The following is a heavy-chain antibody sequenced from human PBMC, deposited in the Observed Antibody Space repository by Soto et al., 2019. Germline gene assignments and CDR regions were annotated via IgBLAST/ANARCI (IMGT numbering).Heavy chain of an antibody. CDR3: ARDGYYDSSGSDAFDT. D-gene: IGHD3-22*01. V-gene: IGHV3-33*01. J-gene: IGHJ3*02. Sequence: GGSLTPSWAAYGFTFSILCMHWVRQVPDKGLEWVAVFWYDVSNKYYADSVKGPFILSRDNSTNPLYLQMNSLRAEDTAVNYCARDGYYDSSGSDAFDTWGQGTLVTVSS. CDR1: GFTFSILC. CDR2: FWYDVSNK.